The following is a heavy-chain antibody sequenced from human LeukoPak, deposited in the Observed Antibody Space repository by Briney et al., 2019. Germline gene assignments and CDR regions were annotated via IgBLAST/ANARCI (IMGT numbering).Heavy chain of an antibody. D-gene: IGHD2-2*01. CDR3: ASGSSSGPLGY. CDR1: GGTCTSYA. J-gene: IGHJ4*02. CDR2: IIPILGIA. V-gene: IGHV1-69*04. Sequence: GASVKVSCKASGGTCTSYAISWVRQAPGQGLEWMGRIIPILGIANYAQKFQGRVTITADKSTSTAYMELSSLRSEDTAVYYCASGSSSGPLGYWGQGTLVTVSS.